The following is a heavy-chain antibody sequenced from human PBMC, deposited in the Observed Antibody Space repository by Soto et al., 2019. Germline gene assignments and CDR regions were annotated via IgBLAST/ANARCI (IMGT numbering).Heavy chain of an antibody. J-gene: IGHJ2*01. CDR3: ARDGVGANRGYWYFDL. Sequence: SVKVSCKASGGTFSSYAISWVRQAPGQGLEWMGGIIPIFGTANYAQKFQGRVTITADESTSTAYMELSSLRSEDTAVYYCARDGVGANRGYWYFDLWGRGTLVTVS. V-gene: IGHV1-69*13. D-gene: IGHD3-10*01. CDR2: IIPIFGTA. CDR1: GGTFSSYA.